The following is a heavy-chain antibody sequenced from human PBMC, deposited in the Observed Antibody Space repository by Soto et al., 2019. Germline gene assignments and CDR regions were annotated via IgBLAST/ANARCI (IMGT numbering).Heavy chain of an antibody. V-gene: IGHV1-18*04. CDR1: GYTFTSYG. CDR3: AIYDSSGYDAFDI. Sequence: GASVKVSCKASGYTFTSYGISWVRQAPGQGLEWMGWISAYNGNTNYAQKLQGRVTMTTDTATSTAYMELRSLRSDDTAVYYCAIYDSSGYDAFDIWGQGTMVTVSS. CDR2: ISAYNGNT. D-gene: IGHD3-22*01. J-gene: IGHJ3*02.